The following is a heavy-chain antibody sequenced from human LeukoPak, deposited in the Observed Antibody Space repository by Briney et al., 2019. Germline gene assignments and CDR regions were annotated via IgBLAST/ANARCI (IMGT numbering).Heavy chain of an antibody. J-gene: IGHJ4*02. V-gene: IGHV4-4*07. Sequence: SETLSLTCTASGGSISSYYWSWIRQPAGQGLEWIGRIYTSWSTNYNPSLKSRGTMSVDTSKNQFSLKLSSVTAADTAVYYWAREGYCSGGSCYSVGEFDYWGQGTLVTVSS. CDR1: GGSISSYY. D-gene: IGHD2-15*01. CDR3: AREGYCSGGSCYSVGEFDY. CDR2: IYTSWST.